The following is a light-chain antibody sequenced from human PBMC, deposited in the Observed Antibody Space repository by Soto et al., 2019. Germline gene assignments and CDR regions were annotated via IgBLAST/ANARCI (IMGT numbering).Light chain of an antibody. J-gene: IGKJ1*01. V-gene: IGKV1-5*01. CDR1: QSISSW. CDR3: QQSYSTTWT. CDR2: DAS. Sequence: DIQMTQSPSTLSASVGDRVTITCRASQSISSWLAWYQQKPGKAPKLLIYDASSLESGVPSRFSGSGSGTEFTITISSLQPEDFATYSCQQSYSTTWTFGKGTK.